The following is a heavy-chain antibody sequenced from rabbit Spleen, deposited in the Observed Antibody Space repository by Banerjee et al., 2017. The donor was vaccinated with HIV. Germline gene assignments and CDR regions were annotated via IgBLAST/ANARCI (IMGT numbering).Heavy chain of an antibody. Sequence: QSLEESGGDLVKPGASLTLTCTASGFSFSNSYYMCWVRQAPGKGLEWIGTIYTGSNTITWYASWAKGRFTISKTSSTTVTLQLNSLTAADMATYFCARDPNYASGHYIYNFWGPGTLVTVS. CDR2: IYTGSNTIT. CDR3: ARDPNYASGHYIYNF. V-gene: IGHV1S40*01. D-gene: IGHD1-1*01. CDR1: GFSFSNSYY. J-gene: IGHJ4*01.